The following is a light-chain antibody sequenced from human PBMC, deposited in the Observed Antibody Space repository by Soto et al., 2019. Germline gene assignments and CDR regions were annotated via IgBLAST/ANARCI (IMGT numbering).Light chain of an antibody. CDR1: ESVHRN. CDR3: QHYSTWPPT. V-gene: IGKV3-15*01. Sequence: EMVMTQSPATLSVSPGERVTLSCRASESVHRNLAWYQQKPGQGPSLLIYYASTRATGVPDRFTGSGSGTEFTLNISSLQSEDFGVYHCQHYSTWPPTFGPGTKVEIK. J-gene: IGKJ3*01. CDR2: YAS.